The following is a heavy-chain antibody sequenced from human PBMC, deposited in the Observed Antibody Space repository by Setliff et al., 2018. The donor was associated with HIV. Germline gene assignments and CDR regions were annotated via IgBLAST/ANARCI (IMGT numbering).Heavy chain of an antibody. V-gene: IGHV1-3*01. D-gene: IGHD4-4*01. Sequence: GASVKVSCKASGYTFTNYAVHWVRQAPGQRLEWMGWINAGNGDTKYSQKFQGRVTFTWDTSASTAYMELSSLRSEDTALYYCARDSGDDYSDYYYYGMDVWGQGTTVTVSS. CDR1: GYTFTNYA. CDR2: INAGNGDT. CDR3: ARDSGDDYSDYYYYGMDV. J-gene: IGHJ6*02.